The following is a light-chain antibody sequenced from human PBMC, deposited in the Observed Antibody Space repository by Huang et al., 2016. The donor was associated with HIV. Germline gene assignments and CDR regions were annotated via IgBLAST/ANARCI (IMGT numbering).Light chain of an antibody. Sequence: VMTQSPATLSVSPGERATLSCRASESILRNLAWYQQRPGQPPRILIYGASVRLPGIPDRFRGSGSGTEFSLTISSLQSEDFAVYYCQQYNKWPQYTYGQGTKLEIK. V-gene: IGKV3-15*01. J-gene: IGKJ2*01. CDR3: QQYNKWPQYT. CDR2: GAS. CDR1: ESILRN.